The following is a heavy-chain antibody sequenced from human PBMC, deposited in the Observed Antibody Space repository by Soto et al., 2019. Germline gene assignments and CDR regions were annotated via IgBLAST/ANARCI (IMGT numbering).Heavy chain of an antibody. CDR2: INPNTGDT. CDR1: GYTFTDYH. J-gene: IGHJ4*02. Sequence: ASVKVSCKASGYTFTDYHLHWVRRAPGQGLEWMGWINPNTGDTNYAQKFQGRVTMTRDTSINTAYMELSRLPSDDTAVYFFAGAPQFHTILRWWGQGNLVTV. CDR3: AGAPQFHTILRW. V-gene: IGHV1-2*02. D-gene: IGHD3-3*01.